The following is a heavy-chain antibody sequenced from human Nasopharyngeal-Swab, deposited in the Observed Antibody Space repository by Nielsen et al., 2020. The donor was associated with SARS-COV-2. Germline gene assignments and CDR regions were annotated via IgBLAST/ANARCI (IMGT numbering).Heavy chain of an antibody. CDR2: INHSGST. Sequence: SETLSLTCAVYGGSFSGYYWSWIRQPPGKGLEWIGEINHSGSTNYNPSLKSRVTISVDTSKNQFSLKLSSVTAADTAVYYCARGLGQYCYDSSGYYFFDYWGQGTLVTVSS. D-gene: IGHD3-22*01. J-gene: IGHJ4*02. CDR1: GGSFSGYY. V-gene: IGHV4-34*01. CDR3: ARGLGQYCYDSSGYYFFDY.